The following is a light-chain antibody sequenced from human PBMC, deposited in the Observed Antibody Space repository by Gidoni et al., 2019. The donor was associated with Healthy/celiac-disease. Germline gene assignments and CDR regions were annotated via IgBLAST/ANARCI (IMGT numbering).Light chain of an antibody. Sequence: DIQLTQSPSFLSASVGDRVTITCRASQGISSFLAWYQQKPGKAPKLLIYAASTLQSGVPSRFSGSGSGTEFTLTISSLQPEDFATYYCQQLNSYPLGSFGQXTKLEIK. CDR2: AAS. J-gene: IGKJ2*04. CDR1: QGISSF. CDR3: QQLNSYPLGS. V-gene: IGKV1-9*01.